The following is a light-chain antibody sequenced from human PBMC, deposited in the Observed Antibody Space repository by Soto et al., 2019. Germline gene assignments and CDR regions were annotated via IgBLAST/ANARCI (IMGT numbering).Light chain of an antibody. J-gene: IGKJ1*01. CDR1: QSVNSIY. Sequence: EIVLTQSPGTLSLSPGERATLSCRASQSVNSIYLAWYQQKPGQAPRLLIYGASSRATGIPDRFSGGGSGTDFSLTISRLEREDFAVYYCQHYGNSQWTFGQGTKVEIK. CDR2: GAS. V-gene: IGKV3-20*01. CDR3: QHYGNSQWT.